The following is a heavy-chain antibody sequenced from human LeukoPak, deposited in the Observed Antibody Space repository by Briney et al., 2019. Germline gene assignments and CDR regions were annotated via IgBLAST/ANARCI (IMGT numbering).Heavy chain of an antibody. CDR2: MYYSGST. CDR3: ARGGGVGYYYYYMDV. D-gene: IGHD2-8*01. J-gene: IGHJ6*03. CDR1: GGSIGGYY. V-gene: IGHV4-59*01. Sequence: KPSETLSLTCTVSGGSIGGYYWNWIRQPPGKGLGWIGYMYYSGSTNYNPSLKSRVTMSVDTSKNQFSLKLSSVTAADTAVYYCARGGGVGYYYYYMDVWGKGTTVTISS.